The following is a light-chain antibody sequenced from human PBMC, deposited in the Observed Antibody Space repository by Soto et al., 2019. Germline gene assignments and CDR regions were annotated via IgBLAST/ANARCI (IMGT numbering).Light chain of an antibody. J-gene: IGKJ3*01. Sequence: EIVLTQSPGTLSLSPGEEATLSCRASQSVDSNYLAWYQQKPGQTPRLIIYGASGRADGIPHRFSGSGFGTDFTLTISKVEPEDFAVYYCQQYDNIPLTFGPGTKVDIK. CDR2: GAS. V-gene: IGKV3-20*01. CDR1: QSVDSNY. CDR3: QQYDNIPLT.